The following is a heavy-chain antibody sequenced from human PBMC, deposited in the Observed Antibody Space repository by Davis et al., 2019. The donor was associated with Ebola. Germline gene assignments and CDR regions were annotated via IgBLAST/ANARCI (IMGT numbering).Heavy chain of an antibody. V-gene: IGHV3-23*01. CDR1: VITFSSYA. J-gene: IGHJ6*04. Sequence: GESLKISCTDSVITFSSYAMTWVRQAPGKGLEWVSAISGSGGSTYYADSVKGRFTISRDNSKKTLYLQMNSLRAEDTAVYYCAKDGYDFTYYYYGMDVWGKGTTVTVSS. CDR3: AKDGYDFTYYYYGMDV. D-gene: IGHD3-3*01. CDR2: ISGSGGST.